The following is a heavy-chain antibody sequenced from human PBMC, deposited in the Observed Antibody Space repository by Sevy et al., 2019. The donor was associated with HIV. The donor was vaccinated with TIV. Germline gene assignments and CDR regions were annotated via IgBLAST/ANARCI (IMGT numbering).Heavy chain of an antibody. J-gene: IGHJ3*01. Sequence: GGSLRLSCAASGFPFSDAWMNWVRQAPGKGLEWVGLIKNENDGGTKDYDEPVKGRSTISRNDTKITVYLQMSSLKTEHTAIYYCTIDWGTGSTWVRAFDLLGQGTIVTGSS. CDR3: TIDWGTGSTWVRAFDL. V-gene: IGHV3-15*01. CDR1: GFPFSDAW. CDR2: IKNENDGGTK. D-gene: IGHD1-7*01.